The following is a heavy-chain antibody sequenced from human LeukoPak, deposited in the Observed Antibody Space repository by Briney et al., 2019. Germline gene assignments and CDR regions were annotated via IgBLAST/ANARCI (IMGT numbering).Heavy chain of an antibody. Sequence: PSETLSLTCTVSGYSISSDYYWGWIRQPPGKGLEWIGSIHHSGTTHYNPSLKSRVTILVDTSKNQFSLKLSSVTAADTAVYYCARSPSPSPYYFDYWGQGTLVTVSS. CDR2: IHHSGTT. V-gene: IGHV4-38-2*02. CDR1: GYSISSDYY. J-gene: IGHJ4*02. CDR3: ARSPSPSPYYFDY.